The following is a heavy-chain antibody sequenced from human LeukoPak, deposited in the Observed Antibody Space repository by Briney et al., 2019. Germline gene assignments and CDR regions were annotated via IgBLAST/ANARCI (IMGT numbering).Heavy chain of an antibody. J-gene: IGHJ6*02. Sequence: SVKVSCKASGGTFSSYAISWVRQAPGQGLEWMGGIIPIFGTANCAQKFQGRVTITADESTSTAYMELSSLRSEDTAVYYCAMGYGSGSYYQDYYYGMDVWGQGTTVTVSS. CDR1: GGTFSSYA. D-gene: IGHD3-10*01. CDR3: AMGYGSGSYYQDYYYGMDV. V-gene: IGHV1-69*13. CDR2: IIPIFGTA.